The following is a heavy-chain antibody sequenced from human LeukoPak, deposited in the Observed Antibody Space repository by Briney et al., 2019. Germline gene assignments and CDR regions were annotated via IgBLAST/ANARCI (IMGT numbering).Heavy chain of an antibody. CDR1: GDSVTSSSYC. Sequence: SETLSLTCTVAGDSVTSSSYCWGWIRQPPGKGLEWIGCIYYSGSSYYNSSLNGRVTISVDTSKNEFSLRLKSVTATDTALYYCVRHRSGQAWLDPWGQGTLVTVSS. J-gene: IGHJ5*02. CDR3: VRHRSGQAWLDP. D-gene: IGHD1-26*01. V-gene: IGHV4-39*01. CDR2: IYYSGSS.